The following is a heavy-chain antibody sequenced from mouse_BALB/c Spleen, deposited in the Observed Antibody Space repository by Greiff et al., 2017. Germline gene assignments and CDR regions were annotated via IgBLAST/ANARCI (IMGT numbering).Heavy chain of an antibody. CDR1: GFTFSSFG. D-gene: IGHD1-1*02. Sequence: EVMLVESGGGLVQPGGSRKLSCAASGFTFSSFGMHWVRQAPEKGLEWVAYISSGSSTIYYADTVKGRFTISRDNPKNTLFLQMTSLRSEDTAMYYCAREGGSYGYFDYWGQGTTLTVSS. J-gene: IGHJ2*01. V-gene: IGHV5-17*02. CDR3: AREGGSYGYFDY. CDR2: ISSGSSTI.